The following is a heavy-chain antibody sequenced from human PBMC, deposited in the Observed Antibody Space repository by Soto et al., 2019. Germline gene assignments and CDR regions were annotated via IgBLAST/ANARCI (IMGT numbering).Heavy chain of an antibody. Sequence: QVQLQESGPGLVKPSETLSLTCTVSGGSVSGVSYYWSWIRQPPGKGLEWIGYIFYSGSTNYNPSLKSRVTKSLYTSKNQFSLRLTSVTAADTAVYYCARYIGVDGTPDAFDIWGQGTMVTVSS. J-gene: IGHJ3*02. CDR2: IFYSGST. CDR3: ARYIGVDGTPDAFDI. V-gene: IGHV4-61*01. D-gene: IGHD2-21*01. CDR1: GGSVSGVSYY.